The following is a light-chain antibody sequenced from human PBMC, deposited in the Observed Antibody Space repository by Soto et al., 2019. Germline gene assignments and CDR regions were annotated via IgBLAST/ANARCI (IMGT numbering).Light chain of an antibody. V-gene: IGKV1-5*01. CDR2: DAS. CDR1: QNINNW. Sequence: DIQMTQSPSTLSVSIGDRVTITCRASQNINNWIAWYQQKPGKAPKFLIYDASTLESGVPSRFSGSGFGTEFSLTISSLQPDDFGSYYCQHMRTFGQGTKVYIK. CDR3: QHMRT. J-gene: IGKJ1*01.